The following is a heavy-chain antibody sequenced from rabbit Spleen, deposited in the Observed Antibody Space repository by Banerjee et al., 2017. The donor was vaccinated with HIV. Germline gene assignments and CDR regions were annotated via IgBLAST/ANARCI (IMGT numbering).Heavy chain of an antibody. V-gene: IGHV1S40*01. Sequence: QSLEESGGDLVKPGASLTLTCTASGFSFSSSDYMCWVRQAPGKGLEWIACINTVTGTTVYATWAKGRSTFSKTSSTTVTLQMTSLTAADTATYFCARGTSSSFSSYGMDLWGPGTLVTVS. J-gene: IGHJ6*01. CDR3: ARGTSSSFSSYGMDL. D-gene: IGHD1-1*01. CDR1: GFSFSSSDY. CDR2: INTVTGTT.